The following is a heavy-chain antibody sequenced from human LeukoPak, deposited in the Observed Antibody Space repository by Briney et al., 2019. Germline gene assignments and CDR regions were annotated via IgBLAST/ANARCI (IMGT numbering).Heavy chain of an antibody. J-gene: IGHJ4*02. CDR1: GGSFCGYY. CDR2: INHSGST. CDR3: AAFYYYDSSKD. V-gene: IGHV4-34*01. Sequence: PSETLSLTRAVYGGSFCGYYWSWIRQPPGKGLEWIGEINHSGSTNYNPSLKSRVTISVDTSKNQFSLKLSSVTAADTAVYYCAAFYYYDSSKDWGQGTLVTVSS. D-gene: IGHD3-22*01.